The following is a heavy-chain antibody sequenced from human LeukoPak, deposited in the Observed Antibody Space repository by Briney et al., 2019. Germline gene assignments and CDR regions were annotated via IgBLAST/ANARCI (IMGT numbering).Heavy chain of an antibody. V-gene: IGHV4-4*02. J-gene: IGHJ6*04. CDR3: ARGGGDIVVVVAAIGSYYGMDV. CDR1: GGSISSSNW. D-gene: IGHD2-15*01. CDR2: NYHSGST. Sequence: PSETLSLTCAVSGGSISSSNWWSWVRPPPGKGLEWIGENYHSGSTNYNPSLKSRVTISVDKSKNPFSLKLSSVTAADTAVDYCARGGGDIVVVVAAIGSYYGMDVWGKGTTVTVSS.